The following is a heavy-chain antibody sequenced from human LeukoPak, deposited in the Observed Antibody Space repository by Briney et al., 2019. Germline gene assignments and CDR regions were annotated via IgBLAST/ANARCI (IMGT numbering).Heavy chain of an antibody. CDR3: ARDSQRYDSSGYHPGAFDI. CDR1: GGSISSSSYY. D-gene: IGHD3-22*01. CDR2: IYYSGST. Sequence: SETLSLTCTVSGGSISSSSYYWGWIRQPPGKGLEWIGSIYYSGSTYYNPSLKSRVTISVDTSKNQFSLELSSVTAADTAVYYCARDSQRYDSSGYHPGAFDIWGQGTMVTVSS. V-gene: IGHV4-39*07. J-gene: IGHJ3*02.